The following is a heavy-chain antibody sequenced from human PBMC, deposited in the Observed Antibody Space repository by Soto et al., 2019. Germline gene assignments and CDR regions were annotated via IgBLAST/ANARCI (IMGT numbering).Heavy chain of an antibody. V-gene: IGHV3-72*01. CDR2: AKTGPFGYAT. CDR3: ASPKSPDDALRDRYFDF. Sequence: EVQLVESGGGLVQPGGSLRLSCAASGFTFSDHFMDWVRQAPGKGLEWVGRAKTGPFGYATQYAASVNGRCTVSRDDSENSFYLLMNSLKVDDTAVYYSASPKSPDDALRDRYFDFWGRGTLVTVSS. D-gene: IGHD3-10*01. CDR1: GFTFSDHF. J-gene: IGHJ2*01.